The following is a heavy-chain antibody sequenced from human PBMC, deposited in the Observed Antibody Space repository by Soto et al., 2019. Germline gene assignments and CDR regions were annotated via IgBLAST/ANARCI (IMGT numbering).Heavy chain of an antibody. Sequence: QVQLVQSGAEVKEPGASVKVSCKASGYSFSSYVMHWVRQAPGQSLEWMGWINAASGNTGYSQKFQGRLTITRDTSASTAYMELSSLTSEDTAVYYCARLAVVDGTDSWGQGTMVTVSS. CDR1: GYSFSSYV. V-gene: IGHV1-3*01. J-gene: IGHJ3*02. D-gene: IGHD6-19*01. CDR2: INAASGNT. CDR3: ARLAVVDGTDS.